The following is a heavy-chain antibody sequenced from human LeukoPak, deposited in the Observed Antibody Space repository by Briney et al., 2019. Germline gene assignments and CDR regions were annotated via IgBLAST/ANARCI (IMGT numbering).Heavy chain of an antibody. V-gene: IGHV1-69*13. CDR2: IIPIFGTA. CDR3: AWYQIDDAFDI. CDR1: GGTFSSYA. D-gene: IGHD1-14*01. Sequence: ASVKVSCKASGGTFSSYAISWVRQAPGQGLEWMGGIIPIFGTANYAEKFQGRVTITADESTSTAYMELSSLRPEDTAVYYCAWYQIDDAFDIWGQGTMVTVSS. J-gene: IGHJ3*02.